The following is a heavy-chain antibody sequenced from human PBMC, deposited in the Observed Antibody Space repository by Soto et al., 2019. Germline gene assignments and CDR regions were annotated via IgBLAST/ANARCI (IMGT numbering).Heavy chain of an antibody. V-gene: IGHV5-10-1*03. D-gene: IGHD7-27*01. Sequence: DVQLEQSGPEVKKPGESLRISCKDPGYGFSTHWITWVRQMPGKGLEWMGMIDPSDSFTNYSPSFRGHVTMSFDKSSYTAYLQWGRLEASDSGIYYCARRWRRGSGESFETWFDSWGLGTLVTVSS. J-gene: IGHJ5*01. CDR1: GYGFSTHW. CDR3: ARRWRRGSGESFETWFDS. CDR2: IDPSDSFT.